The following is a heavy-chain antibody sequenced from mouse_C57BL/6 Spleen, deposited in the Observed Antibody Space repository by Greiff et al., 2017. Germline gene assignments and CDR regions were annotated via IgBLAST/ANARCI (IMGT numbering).Heavy chain of an antibody. CDR1: GYTFTDYE. J-gene: IGHJ1*03. CDR3: TRRGSLHWYFDV. Sequence: QVQLQQSGAELVRPGASVTLSCKASGYTFTDYEMHWVKQTPVHGLEWIGAIDPETGGTAYNQKFKGKAILTADKSSSTAYMELRSLTSEDSAVYCCTRRGSLHWYFDVWGTGTTVTVSS. CDR2: IDPETGGT. D-gene: IGHD6-2*01. V-gene: IGHV1-15*01.